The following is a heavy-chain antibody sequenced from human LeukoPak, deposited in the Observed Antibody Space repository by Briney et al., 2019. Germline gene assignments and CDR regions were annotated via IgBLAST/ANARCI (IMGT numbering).Heavy chain of an antibody. Sequence: GGSLRLSCAASGSTFSDYYMSWIRQAPGKGLEWVSYISSCGSTIYYADSVKGRFTISRDNAKNSLYLQMNSLRAEDTAVYYCARDLNGPLWFGESLGDYWGQGTLVTVSS. CDR1: GSTFSDYY. CDR3: ARDLNGPLWFGESLGDY. V-gene: IGHV3-11*01. CDR2: ISSCGSTI. J-gene: IGHJ4*02. D-gene: IGHD3-10*01.